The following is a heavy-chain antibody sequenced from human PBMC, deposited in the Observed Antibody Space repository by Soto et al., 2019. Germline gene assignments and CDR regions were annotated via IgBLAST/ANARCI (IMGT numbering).Heavy chain of an antibody. V-gene: IGHV1-3*05. Sequence: QVQLVQSGAEEKKPGASVKVSCKASGYTFTNYAMHWVRQAPGHRLEWMGWINAGNGNTKYSQKFQGRVTITRDTSASTAYMDLSSLRAEDTAVYYCARGFPLWFDTWGQGTLVTVSS. CDR3: ARGFPLWFDT. D-gene: IGHD3-16*02. CDR1: GYTFTNYA. J-gene: IGHJ5*02. CDR2: INAGNGNT.